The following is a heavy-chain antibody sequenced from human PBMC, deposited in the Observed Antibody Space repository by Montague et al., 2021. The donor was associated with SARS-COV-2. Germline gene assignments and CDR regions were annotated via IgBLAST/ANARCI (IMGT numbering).Heavy chain of an antibody. CDR3: VRDHPYGGPRGAYDI. V-gene: IGHV4-59*01. Sequence: SETLSLTCTVSGGSITGYYWCWLRRPPGKGLEWIAYIYDGGAVNYNPSLGRRVTISTDTSKNQLSFKVNSVTATDTAVYYCVRDHPYGGPRGAYDIWGQGTVVTVSS. CDR1: GGSITGYY. D-gene: IGHD4-23*01. CDR2: IYDGGAV. J-gene: IGHJ3*02.